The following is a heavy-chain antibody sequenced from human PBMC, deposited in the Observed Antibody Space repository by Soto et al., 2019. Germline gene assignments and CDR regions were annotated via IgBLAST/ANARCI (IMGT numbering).Heavy chain of an antibody. V-gene: IGHV3-15*07. Sequence: EVQLVESGGGLVKPGGSLRLSCAASDFTITNAWMNWVRQAPGKGLEWVGRIKTKAEGGAIDYAAPLKGSFTISRDDSRNTLFLQMNNRKTEDTAVYYCTTGSVEGVWGQGATVTVSS. D-gene: IGHD2-15*01. CDR2: IKTKAEGGAI. CDR3: TTGSVEGV. J-gene: IGHJ6*02. CDR1: DFTITNAW.